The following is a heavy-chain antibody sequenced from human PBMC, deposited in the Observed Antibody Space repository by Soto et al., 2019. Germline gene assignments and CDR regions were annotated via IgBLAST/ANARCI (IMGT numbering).Heavy chain of an antibody. V-gene: IGHV3-21*01. CDR2: ISSNSAYI. J-gene: IGHJ5*02. CDR1: GFTFRSFT. Sequence: PGGSLRLSCAASGFTFRSFTMNWVRQAPGKGLEWVSTISSNSAYIYYTDALRGRFTISRDNAKNSLHLQMNSLRAEDTAVCYCTRDASRDSSARGWFDPWGTGTLVTVSS. D-gene: IGHD6-13*01. CDR3: TRDASRDSSARGWFDP.